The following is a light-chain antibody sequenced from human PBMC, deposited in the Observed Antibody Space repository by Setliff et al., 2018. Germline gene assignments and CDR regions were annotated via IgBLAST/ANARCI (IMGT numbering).Light chain of an antibody. V-gene: IGLV2-11*01. J-gene: IGLJ2*01. CDR1: NSDVGGYNY. CDR3: CSYAGSYTVI. CDR2: DVN. Sequence: QSALTQPPSASGSPGQSVTISCTGTNSDVGGYNYVSWYQQHPGKAPKLMIYDVNKRPSGVPDRFSDSKSGNTASLTISGLQAEDEADYYCCSYAGSYTVIFGGGTQLTVL.